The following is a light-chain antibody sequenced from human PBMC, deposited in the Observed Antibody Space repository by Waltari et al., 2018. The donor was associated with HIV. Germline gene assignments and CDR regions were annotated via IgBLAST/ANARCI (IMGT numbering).Light chain of an antibody. CDR2: ERN. V-gene: IGLV3-1*01. J-gene: IGLJ2*01. CDR3: QVWDNDIVV. CDR1: RVAEKI. Sequence: YEVSQSPALSVSAGQRVTISCFGERVAEKIPSWYQQKPGQSPLLIIDERNRRPSWIPDRCSASKSGDTVTLTVSGNQPVDEADYFRQVWDNDIVVFGGGTRLTVL.